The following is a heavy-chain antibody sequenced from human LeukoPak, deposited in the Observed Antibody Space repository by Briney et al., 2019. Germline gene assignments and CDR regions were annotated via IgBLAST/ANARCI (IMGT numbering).Heavy chain of an antibody. D-gene: IGHD6-19*01. CDR2: ISGSGGST. CDR3: ASLWLAKTFDY. V-gene: IGHV3-23*01. J-gene: IGHJ4*02. Sequence: SAISGSGGSTYYADSVKGRFTISRDNSKNTLYLQMNSLRAEDTAVYYCASLWLAKTFDYWGQGTLVPVSS.